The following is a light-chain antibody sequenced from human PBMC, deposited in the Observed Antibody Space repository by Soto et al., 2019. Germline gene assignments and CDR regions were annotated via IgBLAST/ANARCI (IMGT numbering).Light chain of an antibody. V-gene: IGKV3-20*01. CDR2: GAS. CDR3: QQYGSSPPWT. CDR1: QSVISSY. Sequence: EIVLTQSPGTLSLSPGERATLSCRAIQSVISSYLAWYQQKPGQAPRLLIYGASSRATGIPDRFSGSGSGTDFTLTISRLEPEDFAVYYCQQYGSSPPWTFGQGTKVAIK. J-gene: IGKJ1*01.